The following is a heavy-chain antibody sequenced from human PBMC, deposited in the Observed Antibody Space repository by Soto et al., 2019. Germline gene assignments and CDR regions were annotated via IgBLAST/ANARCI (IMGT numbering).Heavy chain of an antibody. CDR2: IIPIFGIA. Sequence: QVQLVQSGAEVKKPGSSVKVSCKASGGTFSSYAISWVRQAPGQGLEWMGGIIPIFGIANYAQKFQGRVTITADESTSTAYMELSSLRSEDTAVYYCASLLGGPVVVPAAGWFDPWGQGTLVTVSS. V-gene: IGHV1-69*01. D-gene: IGHD2-2*01. CDR3: ASLLGGPVVVPAAGWFDP. CDR1: GGTFSSYA. J-gene: IGHJ5*02.